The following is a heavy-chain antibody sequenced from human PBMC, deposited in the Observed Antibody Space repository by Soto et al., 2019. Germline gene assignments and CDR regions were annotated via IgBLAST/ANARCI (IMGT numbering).Heavy chain of an antibody. CDR1: GFTFSSYG. CDR3: ARDFRYSSGPADHYGMDV. D-gene: IGHD6-19*01. J-gene: IGHJ6*01. Sequence: GGSLRLSCAASGFTFSSYGVHWVRQAPGKGLEWVAVIWYDGSNKYYADSVKGRFTISRDNSKNTLYLQMNSLRAEDTAVYYCARDFRYSSGPADHYGMDVWGQGTTVTVSS. CDR2: IWYDGSNK. V-gene: IGHV3-33*01.